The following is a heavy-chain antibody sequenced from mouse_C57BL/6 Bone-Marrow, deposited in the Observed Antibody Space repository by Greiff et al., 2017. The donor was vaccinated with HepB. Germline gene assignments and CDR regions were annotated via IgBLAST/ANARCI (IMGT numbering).Heavy chain of an antibody. J-gene: IGHJ3*01. CDR3: ARENYDYDKKFAY. Sequence: ESGPGLVKPSQSLSLTCSVTGYSITSGYYWNWIRQFPGNKLEWMGYISYDGSNNYNPSLKNRISITRDTSKNQFFLKLNSVTTEDTATYYCARENYDYDKKFAYWGQGTLVTVSA. CDR2: ISYDGSN. D-gene: IGHD2-4*01. V-gene: IGHV3-6*01. CDR1: GYSITSGYY.